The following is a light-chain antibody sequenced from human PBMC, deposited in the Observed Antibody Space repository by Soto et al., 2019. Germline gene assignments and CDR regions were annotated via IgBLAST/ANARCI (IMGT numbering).Light chain of an antibody. CDR2: GAS. J-gene: IGKJ4*01. CDR1: QSFSNNY. Sequence: EMVLTQSPGTLSLSPGGRATLSCRASQSFSNNYLAWYQQKPGQAPRLLIYGASNRATGIPDRFSGSGSGTDFTLTISSLQPEDFATYYCQQANSFPLTFGGGTKVDIK. CDR3: QQANSFPLT. V-gene: IGKV3-20*01.